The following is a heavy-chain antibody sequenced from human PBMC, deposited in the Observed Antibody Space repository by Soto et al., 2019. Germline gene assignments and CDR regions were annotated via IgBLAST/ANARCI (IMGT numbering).Heavy chain of an antibody. CDR2: IYYSGST. D-gene: IGHD3-22*01. V-gene: IGHV4-31*03. CDR1: GGSISSGGYY. J-gene: IGHJ6*02. Sequence: SETLSLTCTVSGGSISSGGYYWSWIRQHPGKGLEWIGYIYYSGSTYYNPSLKSRVTISVDTSKNQFSLKLSSVTAADTAVYYCARDWVDDCDRRGGMDVWGQGTTVTVSS. CDR3: ARDWVDDCDRRGGMDV.